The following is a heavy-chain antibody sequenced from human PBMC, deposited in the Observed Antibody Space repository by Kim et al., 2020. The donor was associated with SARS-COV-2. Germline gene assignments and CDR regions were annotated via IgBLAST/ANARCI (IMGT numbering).Heavy chain of an antibody. J-gene: IGHJ4*02. Sequence: SVKVSCKASGGTFSSYAISWVRQAPGQGLEWMGGIIPIFGTANYAQKFQGRVTITADESTSTAYMELSSLRSEDTAVYYCARDRSPPHSYGGFAGLCDYWGQGTLVTVSS. D-gene: IGHD5-18*01. CDR1: GGTFSSYA. CDR3: ARDRSPPHSYGGFAGLCDY. CDR2: IIPIFGTA. V-gene: IGHV1-69*13.